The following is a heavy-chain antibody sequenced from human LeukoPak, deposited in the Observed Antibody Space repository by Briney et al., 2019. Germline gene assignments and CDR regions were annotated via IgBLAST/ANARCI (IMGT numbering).Heavy chain of an antibody. J-gene: IGHJ3*02. CDR3: FKQKTAYEILTGAFDI. CDR1: GFTFDDYA. D-gene: IGHD3-9*01. CDR2: ISWNSGSI. V-gene: IGHV3-9*01. Sequence: QAGGSLRLSCAASGFTFDDYAMHCVRQAPGKGLEWVSGISWNSGSIGYADSVKGRFTISRDNAKNSLYLQMNSLRAEDTALYFFFKQKTAYEILTGAFDIWGQGTMVTVSS.